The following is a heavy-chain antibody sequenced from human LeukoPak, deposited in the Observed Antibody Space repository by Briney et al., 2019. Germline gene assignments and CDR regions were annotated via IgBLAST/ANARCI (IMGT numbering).Heavy chain of an antibody. CDR1: GGSISSYY. D-gene: IGHD3-16*01. CDR3: ARVSSSSTWGSYYYYYYMDV. CDR2: IYYSGST. J-gene: IGHJ6*03. V-gene: IGHV4-59*01. Sequence: SETLSLTCTVSGGSISSYYWSWIRQPPGKGLEWIGYIYYSGSTNYNPSLKSRVTISVDTSKNQFSLKLSSVTAADTAVYYCARVSSSSTWGSYYYYYYMDVWGKGTTVTVSS.